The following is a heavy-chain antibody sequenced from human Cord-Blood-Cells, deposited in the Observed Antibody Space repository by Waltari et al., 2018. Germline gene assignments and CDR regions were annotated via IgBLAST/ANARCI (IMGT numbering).Heavy chain of an antibody. CDR2: IIPIFGTA. CDR3: ARDVLASKYSSGWYDY. Sequence: QVQLVQSGAEVKKPGASVQVSCKAPGGPFRSYDISWLQQPPGQGIEWMGGIIPIFGTANYAQKFQGRVTITADKATSTAYMELSSLRSEDTAVYYCARDVLASKYSSGWYDYWGQGTLVTVSS. J-gene: IGHJ4*02. D-gene: IGHD6-19*01. CDR1: GGPFRSYD. V-gene: IGHV1-69*06.